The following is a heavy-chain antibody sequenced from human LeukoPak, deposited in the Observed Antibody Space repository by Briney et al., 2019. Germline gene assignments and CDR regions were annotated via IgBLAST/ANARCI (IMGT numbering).Heavy chain of an antibody. CDR3: AKARAVDGIPSPNDY. J-gene: IGHJ4*02. D-gene: IGHD6-19*01. Sequence: QSGGSLRLSCAASGFTFSSYGMSWVRQAPGKGLEWVSAISGSGGSTYYADSVKGRFTISRDNSKNTLYLQMNSLRAEDTAVYYCAKARAVDGIPSPNDYWGQGTLVTVSS. CDR1: GFTFSSYG. CDR2: ISGSGGST. V-gene: IGHV3-23*01.